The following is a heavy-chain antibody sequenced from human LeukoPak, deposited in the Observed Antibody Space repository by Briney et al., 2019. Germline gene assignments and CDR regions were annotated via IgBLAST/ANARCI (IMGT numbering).Heavy chain of an antibody. CDR1: GYTFTSYA. V-gene: IGHV1-69*13. CDR2: IIPIFGTA. Sequence: ASVKVSCKASGYTFTSYAMNWVRQAPGQGLEWMGGIIPIFGTANYAQKFQGRVTITADESTSTAYMELSSLRSEDTAVYYCARGRGAASAAYDYWGQGTLVTVSS. J-gene: IGHJ4*02. CDR3: ARGRGAASAAYDY. D-gene: IGHD2-15*01.